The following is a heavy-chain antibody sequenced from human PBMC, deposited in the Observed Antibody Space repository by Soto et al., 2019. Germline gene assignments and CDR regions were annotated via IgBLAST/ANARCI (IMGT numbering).Heavy chain of an antibody. CDR1: GFIFSNNG. J-gene: IGHJ4*02. CDR3: AKDQASGQGSFDS. V-gene: IGHV3-30*02. CDR2: MSYDGSAK. Sequence: GGSLRLSCAGSGFIFSNNGMHWVRQAPGKGLEWVAFMSYDGSAKFYADSVKGRFTISRDNSKNTLFLQMNSLRADDTAVYYCAKDQASGQGSFDSWGQGTLVTVSS.